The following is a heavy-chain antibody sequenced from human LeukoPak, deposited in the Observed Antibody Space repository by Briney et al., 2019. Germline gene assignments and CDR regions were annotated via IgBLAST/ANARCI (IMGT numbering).Heavy chain of an antibody. D-gene: IGHD4-17*01. J-gene: IGHJ6*03. CDR3: ARDGSWALGLRIVYYMDV. V-gene: IGHV3-48*03. CDR2: ISSSGSTI. Sequence: PGGSLRLSCAASGFTFSSYEMNWVRQAPGKGLEWVSYISSSGSTIYYADSVKGRLTISRDNAKNSLYLQMNSLRAEDTAVYYCARDGSWALGLRIVYYMDVWGKGTTVTVSS. CDR1: GFTFSSYE.